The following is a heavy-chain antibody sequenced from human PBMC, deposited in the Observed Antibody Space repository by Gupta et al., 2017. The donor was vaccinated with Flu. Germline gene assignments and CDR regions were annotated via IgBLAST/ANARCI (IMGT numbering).Heavy chain of an antibody. J-gene: IGHJ3*02. CDR3: ARDSRREYQPGAFDI. D-gene: IGHD2-2*01. V-gene: IGHV3-64*01. Sequence: ANSVKGRFTISRDNSKNTLYLQMGSLRAEDMAVYYCARDSRREYQPGAFDIWGQGTMVTVSS.